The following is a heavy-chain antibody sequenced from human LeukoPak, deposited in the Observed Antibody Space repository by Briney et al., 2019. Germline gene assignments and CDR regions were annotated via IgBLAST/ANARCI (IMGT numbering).Heavy chain of an antibody. V-gene: IGHV3-23*01. CDR1: GFTFSSYA. J-gene: IGHJ6*03. CDR2: ISGSGGST. D-gene: IGHD4-17*01. CDR3: AIRAHAYYYYYMDV. Sequence: GGSLRLSCAASGFTFSSYAMSWVRQAPGKGLEWVSAISGSGGSTYYADSVKGRFTISRGNSKNTLYLQMNSLGAEDTAVYYCAIRAHAYYYYYMDVWGKGTTVTVSS.